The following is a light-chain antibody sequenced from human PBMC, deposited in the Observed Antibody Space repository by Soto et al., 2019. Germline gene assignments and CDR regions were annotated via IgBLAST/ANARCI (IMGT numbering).Light chain of an antibody. CDR2: DVS. V-gene: IGLV2-14*01. Sequence: QSALTQPASVSGSPGQSITISCTGTSSDVGGYNYVSWYQQHPGKAPKLMIDDVSNRPSGVSNRFSGSKSGNTASLTISGLQAEDEADYYCSSYTGSSTYVVFGGGTKLTVL. J-gene: IGLJ2*01. CDR1: SSDVGGYNY. CDR3: SSYTGSSTYVV.